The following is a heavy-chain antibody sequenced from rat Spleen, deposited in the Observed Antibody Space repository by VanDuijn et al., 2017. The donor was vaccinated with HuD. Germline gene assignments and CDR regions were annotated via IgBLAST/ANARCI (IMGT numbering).Heavy chain of an antibody. J-gene: IGHJ3*01. D-gene: IGHD1-11*01. Sequence: QVQLKESGPGLVQSSQTLSLTCTVSGFSLTDYSVHWVRQPPGKGLEWMGGIWGDESTDYNSGLKSRLSISRDTSKSQVFLTMKSLQTDDIGIYFCTRSYGGYSQHWFAYWGQGTLVTVPS. CDR2: IWGDEST. CDR3: TRSYGGYSQHWFAY. CDR1: GFSLTDYS. V-gene: IGHV2-19*01.